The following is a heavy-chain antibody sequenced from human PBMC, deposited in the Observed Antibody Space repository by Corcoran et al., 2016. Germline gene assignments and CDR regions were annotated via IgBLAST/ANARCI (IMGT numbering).Heavy chain of an antibody. CDR2: VNSDGSTT. CDR1: GFTFSSYW. D-gene: IGHD2-21*02. CDR3: ARGARGDCPDY. V-gene: IGHV3-74*01. J-gene: IGHJ4*02. Sequence: EVQLVESGGGLIQPGGSLRLSCAASGFTFSSYWMHWVRQAPGKGLVWVSRVNSDGSTTSYADSVKGRFTISRDNAKNTLYLQMNSLRAEDTAVYYCARGARGDCPDYWGQGTLVTVSS.